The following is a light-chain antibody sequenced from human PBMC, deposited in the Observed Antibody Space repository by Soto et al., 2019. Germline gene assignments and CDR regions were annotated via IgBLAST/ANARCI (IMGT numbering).Light chain of an antibody. CDR3: QQYGDLPWT. V-gene: IGKV3-20*01. CDR1: QSVSSSY. Sequence: ALTQSPGTLSSSPGERATLSCRASQSVSSSYLAWYQQKPGQAPRLLIYGASSRATGIPDRFSGSGSGTDSTLTINRLEPEDFAVYYCQQYGDLPWTFGQGTKVEI. J-gene: IGKJ1*01. CDR2: GAS.